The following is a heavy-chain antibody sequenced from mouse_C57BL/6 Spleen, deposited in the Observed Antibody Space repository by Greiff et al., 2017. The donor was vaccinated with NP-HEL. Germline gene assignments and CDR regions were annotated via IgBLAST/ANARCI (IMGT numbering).Heavy chain of an antibody. Sequence: VKLMESGPGLVQPSQSLSITCTVSGFSLTSYGVHWVRQSPGKGLEWLGVIWSGGSTDYNAAFISRLSISKDNSKSQVFFKMNSLQADDTAIYYCARIYYSRLYYAMDYWGQGTSVTVSS. D-gene: IGHD2-12*01. CDR3: ARIYYSRLYYAMDY. J-gene: IGHJ4*01. CDR1: GFSLTSYG. CDR2: IWSGGST. V-gene: IGHV2-2*01.